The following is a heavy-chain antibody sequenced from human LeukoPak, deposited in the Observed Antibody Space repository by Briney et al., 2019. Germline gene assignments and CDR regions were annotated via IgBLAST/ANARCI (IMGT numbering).Heavy chain of an antibody. CDR3: AKPGYYYGSGSYHPIDY. J-gene: IGHJ4*02. Sequence: PGGSLRLSCAASGFTVSSNYMSWVRQAPGKGLEWVSAISGSGGSTYCADSVKGRFTISRDNSKNTLYLQMNSLRAEDTAVYYCAKPGYYYGSGSYHPIDYWGQGTLVTVSS. D-gene: IGHD3-10*01. CDR1: GFTVSSNY. CDR2: ISGSGGST. V-gene: IGHV3-23*01.